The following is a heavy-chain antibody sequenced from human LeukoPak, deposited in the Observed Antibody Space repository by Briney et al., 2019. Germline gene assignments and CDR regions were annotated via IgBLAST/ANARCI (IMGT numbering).Heavy chain of an antibody. CDR3: ARERLYYYDSSGYYLGYFDY. D-gene: IGHD3-22*01. CDR2: IYYSGST. Sequence: RTSETLSLTCTVSGGSISSYYWSWIRQPPGKGLEWIGYIYYSGSTNYNPSLKSRVTISVDTSKNQFSLKLSSVTAADTAVYYCARERLYYYDSSGYYLGYFDYWGQGTLVTVSS. CDR1: GGSISSYY. J-gene: IGHJ4*02. V-gene: IGHV4-59*01.